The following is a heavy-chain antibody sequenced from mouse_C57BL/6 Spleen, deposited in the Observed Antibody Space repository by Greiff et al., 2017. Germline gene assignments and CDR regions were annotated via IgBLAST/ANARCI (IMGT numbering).Heavy chain of an antibody. CDR1: GYTFTSYD. V-gene: IGHV1-85*01. D-gene: IGHD2-4*01. Sequence: VQLQQSGPELVKPGASVKLSCKASGYTFTSYDINWVKQRPGQGLEWIGWIYPRDGSTKYNEKFKGKATLTADTSSSTEYLELQSLTSEDSAVYCCARFPLYDYDEEGGFDCWGQGTTLTVSS. CDR2: IYPRDGST. CDR3: ARFPLYDYDEEGGFDC. J-gene: IGHJ2*01.